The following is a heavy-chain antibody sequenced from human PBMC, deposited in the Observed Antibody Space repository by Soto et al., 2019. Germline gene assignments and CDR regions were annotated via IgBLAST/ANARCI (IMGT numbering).Heavy chain of an antibody. V-gene: IGHV1-18*04. CDR3: ARLNDIIAAAGRGGGNWFDP. CDR2: ISAYNGNT. D-gene: IGHD6-13*01. Sequence: QVQLVQSGAEVKKPGASVKVSCKASGYTFTSYGISWVRQAPGQGLEWMGWISAYNGNTNYAQKLQGRGTMTTDTSTRTAYMELRSLRSDDTAVYYCARLNDIIAAAGRGGGNWFDPWGQGTLVTVSS. CDR1: GYTFTSYG. J-gene: IGHJ5*02.